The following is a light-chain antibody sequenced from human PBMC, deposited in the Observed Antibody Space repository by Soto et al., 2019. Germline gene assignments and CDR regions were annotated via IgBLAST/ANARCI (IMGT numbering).Light chain of an antibody. Sequence: EIVLTQSPATLSLSPGERATLSCRASQSISSYLAWSQQKPGQAPRLLIYDAPNRATGIPARFSGSGSGTAFPLTISSLEPEDFAVYYCQQRSNWPLYTFGQGTKLDIK. J-gene: IGKJ2*01. V-gene: IGKV3-11*01. CDR1: QSISSY. CDR2: DAP. CDR3: QQRSNWPLYT.